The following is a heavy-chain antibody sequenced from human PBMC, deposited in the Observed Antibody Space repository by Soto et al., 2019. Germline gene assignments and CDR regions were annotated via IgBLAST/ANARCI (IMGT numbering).Heavy chain of an antibody. Sequence: ASVKVSCKASGYTFTNYGISWVRQAPGEGLEWVGWINTSNDNKLYAQKLQGRLTLTTDTSTSTAYMDLTTLRSDDTAVYFCARDPGATSFDFWAQGTLVTVSS. CDR2: INTSNDNK. CDR3: ARDPGATSFDF. J-gene: IGHJ4*02. D-gene: IGHD5-12*01. CDR1: GYTFTNYG. V-gene: IGHV1-18*01.